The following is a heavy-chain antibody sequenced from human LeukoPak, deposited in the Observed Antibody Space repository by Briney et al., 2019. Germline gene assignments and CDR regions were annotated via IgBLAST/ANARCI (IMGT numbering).Heavy chain of an antibody. J-gene: IGHJ2*01. Sequence: GASVKVSCKASGGTFGSYVISWVRQAPGQGLEWMGGIIPIFGTAHYAQKFQGRLTITADESTSTVYMEMSSLRSEDTAMYYRAKEGDTALVTGYFDFWGRGTLVTVSS. D-gene: IGHD5-18*01. CDR3: AKEGDTALVTGYFDF. CDR2: IIPIFGTA. V-gene: IGHV1-69*13. CDR1: GGTFGSYV.